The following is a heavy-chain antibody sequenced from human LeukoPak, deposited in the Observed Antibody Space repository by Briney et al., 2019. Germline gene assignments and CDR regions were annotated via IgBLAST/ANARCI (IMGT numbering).Heavy chain of an antibody. J-gene: IGHJ4*02. V-gene: IGHV1-69*08. Sequence: ASVTVSCKASGDIFTSQTINWVRRAPGQGLEWMGRIVPVLDKSDYAQKFQGRLTIIADKSTTTAYMELSGLRSEDTAVYYCARGRGIAVAGSFDSWGQGTLVTVSS. CDR3: ARGRGIAVAGSFDS. D-gene: IGHD6-19*01. CDR2: IVPVLDKS. CDR1: GDIFTSQT.